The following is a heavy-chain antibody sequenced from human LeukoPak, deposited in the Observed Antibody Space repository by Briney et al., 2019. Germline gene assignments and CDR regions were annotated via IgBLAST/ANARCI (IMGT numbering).Heavy chain of an antibody. J-gene: IGHJ4*02. CDR1: GFTFSSFA. CDR3: LGLFS. CDR2: ISSDGGST. V-gene: IGHV3-64D*09. Sequence: KAGGSLRLSCSASGFTFSSFAMHWVRQAPGKGLEHVSAISSDGGSTYYADSVKGRFTISRDNSKNTLYLQMSSLRAEDTAVYFCLGLFSGGQGNLVTVSS. D-gene: IGHD2-21*01.